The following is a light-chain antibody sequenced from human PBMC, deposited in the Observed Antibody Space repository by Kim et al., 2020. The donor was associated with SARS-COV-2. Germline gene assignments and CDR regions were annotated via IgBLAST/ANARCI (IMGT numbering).Light chain of an antibody. CDR2: DVS. Sequence: SSTISCTGTSSYVGGYNYVSWYQQHPGKAPKLMIYDVSNRPSGVSNRFSGSKSGNTASLTISGLQAEDEADYYCSSYTSSSIALYVFGTGTKVTVL. CDR3: SSYTSSSIALYV. J-gene: IGLJ1*01. V-gene: IGLV2-14*03. CDR1: SSYVGGYNY.